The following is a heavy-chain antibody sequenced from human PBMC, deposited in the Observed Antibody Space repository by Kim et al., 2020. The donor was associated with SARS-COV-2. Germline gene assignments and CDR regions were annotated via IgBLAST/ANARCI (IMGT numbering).Heavy chain of an antibody. D-gene: IGHD3-3*01. Sequence: ASVKVSCKASGYSFTTFGITWVRQAPGQGLEWMGWIKPNSGNTNYAEKFQGRFTITADTSTATAYMELERLTSYDTAVYHCARSLHSDYDFSDGSTHNWF. CDR2: IKPNSGNT. V-gene: IGHV1-18*04. CDR3: ARSLHSDYDFSDGSTHNWF. CDR1: GYSFTTFG. J-gene: IGHJ5*01.